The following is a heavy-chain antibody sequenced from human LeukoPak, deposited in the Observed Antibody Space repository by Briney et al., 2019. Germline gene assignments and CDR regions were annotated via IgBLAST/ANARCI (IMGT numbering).Heavy chain of an antibody. CDR2: NYSGNT. V-gene: IGHV4-39*01. J-gene: IGHJ5*02. D-gene: IGHD6-19*01. CDR3: ARRRAGRDWFDP. CDR1: GGSISSSNYY. Sequence: SETLSLTCAVSGGSISSSNYYWGWIRQPPGQGLEWIGSNYSGNTYYNPSLKSRVTISVDTSKNQFSLKLSSVTATDTAVYNCARRRAGRDWFDPWGQGTLVTVSS.